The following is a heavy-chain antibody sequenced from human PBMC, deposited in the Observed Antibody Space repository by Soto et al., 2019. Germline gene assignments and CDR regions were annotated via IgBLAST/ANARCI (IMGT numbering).Heavy chain of an antibody. CDR3: ARDDHTYGVY. V-gene: IGHV3-11*01. D-gene: IGHD2-21*01. J-gene: IGHJ4*02. CDR2: IGPYGNSI. CDR1: GFSFWDYF. Sequence: GGALRLSCAASGFSFWDYFMSWIRQAPGKGLEWVSYIGPYGNSIYYADSVKGRFTISRDDATNSLHLHMNSLRTDDTAVYYCARDDHTYGVYWGQGTPVTVSS.